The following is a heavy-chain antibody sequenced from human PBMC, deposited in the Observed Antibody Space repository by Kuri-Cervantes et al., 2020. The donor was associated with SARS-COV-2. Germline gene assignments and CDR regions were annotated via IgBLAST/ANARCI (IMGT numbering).Heavy chain of an antibody. CDR2: IYYSGST. D-gene: IGHD3-22*01. J-gene: IGHJ4*02. CDR3: ARDRSSSGYSDY. V-gene: IGHV4-59*01. CDR1: GGSFSGYY. Sequence: ESLKISCAVYGGSFSGYYWSWIRQPPGKGLEWIGYIYYSGSTNYNPSLKSRVTISVDTSKNQFSLKLSSVTAADTAVYYCARDRSSSGYSDYWGQGTRVTVAS.